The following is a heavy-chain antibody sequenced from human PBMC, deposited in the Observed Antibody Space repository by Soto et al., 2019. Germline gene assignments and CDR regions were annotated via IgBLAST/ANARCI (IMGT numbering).Heavy chain of an antibody. Sequence: PGGSLRLSXAASGFTVSSNYMSWVRQAPGKGLEWVSVIYSGGSTYHADSVKGRFTISRDNSKNTLYLQMNSLRAEDTAVYYCARDPPYYDSSGYPPGPWGQGTLVTVSS. V-gene: IGHV3-53*01. D-gene: IGHD3-22*01. CDR3: ARDPPYYDSSGYPPGP. CDR1: GFTVSSNY. CDR2: IYSGGST. J-gene: IGHJ5*02.